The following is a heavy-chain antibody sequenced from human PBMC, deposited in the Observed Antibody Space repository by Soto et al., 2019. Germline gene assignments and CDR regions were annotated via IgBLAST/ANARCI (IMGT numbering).Heavy chain of an antibody. J-gene: IGHJ6*02. V-gene: IGHV1-2*02. CDR1: GYTFTGYY. Sequence: VASVKVSCKASGYTFTGYYMHWVRQAPGQGLEWMGWINPNSGGTNYAQKFQGRVTMTRDTSISTAYMELSRLRSDDTAVYYCARDQTVSVVNYYYGMDVWGQGTTVTVSS. CDR2: INPNSGGT. CDR3: ARDQTVSVVNYYYGMDV. D-gene: IGHD2-15*01.